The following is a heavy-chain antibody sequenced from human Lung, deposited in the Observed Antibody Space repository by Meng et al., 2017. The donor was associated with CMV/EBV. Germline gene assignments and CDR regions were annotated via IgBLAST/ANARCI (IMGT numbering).Heavy chain of an antibody. Sequence: SXTXSLXCTVSGGSISSYYCSWSRQPQGKGLGWMGYIYYSGSTNYNPSLKSRVPISVDTSKNQFSLKLSSVTAADTAVYYCARAGRRLNSPYHYYYGMDGXGQGXTVTVSS. J-gene: IGHJ6*02. CDR1: GGSISSYY. CDR3: ARAGRRLNSPYHYYYGMDG. D-gene: IGHD5-24*01. V-gene: IGHV4-59*13. CDR2: IYYSGST.